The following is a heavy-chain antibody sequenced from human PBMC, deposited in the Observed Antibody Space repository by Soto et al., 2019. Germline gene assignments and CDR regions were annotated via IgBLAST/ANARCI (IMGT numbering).Heavy chain of an antibody. J-gene: IGHJ6*02. D-gene: IGHD3-22*01. CDR3: ARDLYDSSGYYSYSVLYYYYGMDV. CDR2: IIPIFGTA. Sequence: SVKVSCKASGGTFSSYAISWVRQAPGQGLEWMGGIIPIFGTANYAQKFQGRVTITADESTSTAYMELSSLRSEDTAVYYCARDLYDSSGYYSYSVLYYYYGMDVWGQGTTVTVSS. CDR1: GGTFSSYA. V-gene: IGHV1-69*13.